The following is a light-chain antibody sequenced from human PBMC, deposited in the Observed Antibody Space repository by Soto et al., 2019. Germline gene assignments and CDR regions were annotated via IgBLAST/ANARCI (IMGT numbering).Light chain of an antibody. Sequence: EIVMTQSPATLSVSPGERATLSCRASQSVSINLAWFQQKPGQAPRLLIYGASTRATGIPARFSGSGSGTEFTLTIRSLQSEDFAVYYCQQCKDWRLTFGGGTKVDIK. V-gene: IGKV3-15*01. J-gene: IGKJ4*02. CDR3: QQCKDWRLT. CDR2: GAS. CDR1: QSVSIN.